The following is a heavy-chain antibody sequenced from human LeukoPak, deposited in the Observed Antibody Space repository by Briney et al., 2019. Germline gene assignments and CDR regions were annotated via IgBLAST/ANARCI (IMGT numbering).Heavy chain of an antibody. D-gene: IGHD6-13*01. Sequence: IPSETLSLTCAVYGGSFSGYYWSWIRQPPGKGLEWVGEINHSGSTNYNPSIKSRVTISVDTSINQFSLKLSSVTAADTAVYYCAREQGIGSSWYFCDYWGQGTLVTVSS. CDR1: GGSFSGYY. CDR2: INHSGST. V-gene: IGHV4-34*01. J-gene: IGHJ4*02. CDR3: AREQGIGSSWYFCDY.